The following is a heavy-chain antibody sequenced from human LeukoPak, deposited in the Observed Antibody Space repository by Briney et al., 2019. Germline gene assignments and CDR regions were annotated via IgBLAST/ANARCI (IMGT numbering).Heavy chain of an antibody. CDR1: GGSFSGYY. J-gene: IGHJ4*02. Sequence: ASETLSLTCAVYGGSFSGYYWSWIRQPPGKGLEWIGEINHSGSTNYNPFLKSRVTISVDTSKNQFSLKLSSVTAADTAVYYCARGRGVNIVVVTAISDYWGQGTLVTVSS. V-gene: IGHV4-34*01. D-gene: IGHD2-21*02. CDR3: ARGRGVNIVVVTAISDY. CDR2: INHSGST.